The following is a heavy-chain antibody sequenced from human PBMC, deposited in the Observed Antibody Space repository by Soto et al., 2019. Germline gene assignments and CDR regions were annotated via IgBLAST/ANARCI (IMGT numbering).Heavy chain of an antibody. CDR1: GFTFSSYP. Sequence: GGSLRLSCAASGFTFSSYPMSRVRQAPGKGLEWVSAISGSGGSTYYADSVKGRFTISRDNSKNTLYLQMNSLRAEDTAVYYCAKAPYYYDSSGYPFQHWGHGTLVAVSS. CDR3: AKAPYYYDSSGYPFQH. J-gene: IGHJ1*01. V-gene: IGHV3-23*01. D-gene: IGHD3-22*01. CDR2: ISGSGGST.